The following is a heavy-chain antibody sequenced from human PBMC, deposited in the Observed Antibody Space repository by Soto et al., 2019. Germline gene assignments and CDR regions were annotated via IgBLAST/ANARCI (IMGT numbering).Heavy chain of an antibody. D-gene: IGHD2-15*01. CDR2: ISSNGGST. CDR3: ARGYCSGGSCYPPFFAEYFQH. V-gene: IGHV3-64*01. J-gene: IGHJ1*01. Sequence: EVQVVESGGGLVQPGGSLRLSCAASGFTFSSYAMHWVRQAPGKGLEYVSAISSNGGSTYYANSVKGRFTISRDNSKNTLYLQMGSLRAEDMAVYYCARGYCSGGSCYPPFFAEYFQHWGQGTLVTVSS. CDR1: GFTFSSYA.